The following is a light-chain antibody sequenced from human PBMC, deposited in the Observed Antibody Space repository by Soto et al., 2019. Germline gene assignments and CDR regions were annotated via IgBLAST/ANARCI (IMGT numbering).Light chain of an antibody. CDR3: QKYNSAPLT. CDR2: AAS. Sequence: EIQMNQPPSSLSSSVGDRGTNHCPASQGFGNHVAWYQQKPGKVPKLLIYAASTLQSGVPSRFSGSGSGTDFTLTISSLQPEDVATYYCQKYNSAPLTFGQGTRLENK. J-gene: IGKJ5*01. CDR1: QGFGNH. V-gene: IGKV1-27*01.